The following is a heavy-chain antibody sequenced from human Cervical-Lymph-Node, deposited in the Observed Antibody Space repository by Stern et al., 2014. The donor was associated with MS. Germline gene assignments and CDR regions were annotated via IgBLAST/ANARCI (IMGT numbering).Heavy chain of an antibody. CDR2: IYYSGST. D-gene: IGHD2/OR15-2a*01. CDR1: GGSISSGGTY. CDR3: AEVSGAGPPGWFDP. J-gene: IGHJ5*02. Sequence: QVQPQESGPGLVKPSQTLSLTCTVSGGSISSGGTYWTWIRQNPGKGLEWIGHIYYSGSTYYNPSLTSRVMISIDASTSQYSLKMNPGLAAAPAVYYCAEVSGAGPPGWFDPWAREPWSPSPQ. V-gene: IGHV4-31*03.